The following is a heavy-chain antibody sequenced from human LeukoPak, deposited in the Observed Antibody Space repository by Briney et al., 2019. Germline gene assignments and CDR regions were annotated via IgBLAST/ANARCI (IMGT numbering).Heavy chain of an antibody. V-gene: IGHV3-30*12. Sequence: GGSLRLSCAASGFTLSDYGLHWVRQAPGKRLEWVSIISYSGTEKFYADSVKGRFSVSRDNSKNMLYLQMDSLRVEDTAVYYCARDLHAARGDSHYGADCWGQGTLVTVSS. J-gene: IGHJ4*02. CDR3: ARDLHAARGDSHYGADC. CDR2: ISYSGTEK. CDR1: GFTLSDYG. D-gene: IGHD2-21*02.